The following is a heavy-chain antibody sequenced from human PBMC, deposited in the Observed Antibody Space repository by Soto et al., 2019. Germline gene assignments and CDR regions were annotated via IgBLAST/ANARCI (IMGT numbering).Heavy chain of an antibody. CDR2: INHSVRT. CDR3: ARQNHYSVFFDY. D-gene: IGHD4-4*01. V-gene: IGHV4-34*01. J-gene: IGHJ4*02. CDR1: GGSFSDHY. Sequence: SETLSLTCAVYGGSFSDHYWSWIRQPPGKGLEWVGEINHSVRTKYNPSLKSRVIISVDTSKNQFSLKLSSVTAADTAVYYCARQNHYSVFFDYWGQGTPVTVSS.